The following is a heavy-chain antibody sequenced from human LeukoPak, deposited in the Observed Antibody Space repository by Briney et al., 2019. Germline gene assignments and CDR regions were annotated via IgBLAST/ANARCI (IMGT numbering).Heavy chain of an antibody. Sequence: GGSLRLSCAASGFTFSNAWMSWVRQAPGKGLEWVGRIKSKTDGGTTDYAAPVKGRFTISRDDSKNTLYLQMNSLKTEDTAVYYCTTVRYSSSWPFDYWGQGTLVTVSS. CDR3: TTVRYSSSWPFDY. CDR2: IKSKTDGGTT. CDR1: GFTFSNAW. D-gene: IGHD6-13*01. V-gene: IGHV3-15*01. J-gene: IGHJ4*02.